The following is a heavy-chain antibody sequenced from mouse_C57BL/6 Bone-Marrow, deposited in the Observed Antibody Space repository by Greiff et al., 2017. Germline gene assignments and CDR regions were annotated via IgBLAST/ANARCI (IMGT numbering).Heavy chain of an antibody. CDR2: ISSGGSST. CDR1: GFTFSSYG. V-gene: IGHV5-6*02. J-gene: IGHJ3*01. Sequence: DVKLVESGGDLVKPGGSLKISCAASGFTFSSYGMSWVRQTPEKRLEWVGTISSGGSSTYYPDSVKGRFTISRDNAKNTLYLQMSSLKSEDTAMYYCARHQTGFAYWGQGTLVTVSA. D-gene: IGHD4-1*01. CDR3: ARHQTGFAY.